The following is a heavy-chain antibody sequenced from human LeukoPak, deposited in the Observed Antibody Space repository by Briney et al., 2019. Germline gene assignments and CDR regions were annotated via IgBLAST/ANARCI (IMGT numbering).Heavy chain of an antibody. CDR3: TRDFLHVYYYDSSGYVRGAFDI. CDR2: INSNSGGT. V-gene: IGHV1-2*02. J-gene: IGHJ3*02. Sequence: ASVKVSCKASGYTFTGYYLYWVRQAPGQGLEWMGWINSNSGGTNFAQKFQGRVTMTRDTSISTVHMELSRLRSDDTAVYYCTRDFLHVYYYDSSGYVRGAFDIWGQGTMVTVSS. CDR1: GYTFTGYY. D-gene: IGHD3-22*01.